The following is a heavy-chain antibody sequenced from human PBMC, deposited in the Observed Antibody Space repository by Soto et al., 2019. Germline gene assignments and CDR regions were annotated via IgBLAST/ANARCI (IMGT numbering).Heavy chain of an antibody. V-gene: IGHV1-69*12. Sequence: QVQLVQSGAEVKKPGSSVKVSCKASGGTFSSYAISWVRQAPGQGLEWMGGIIPIFGTAYYAQKFQGRVTITADESTSTAYMELSSLRSEDTAVYYCARDGPRLSVVSHFHFDYWGQGTLVTVAS. J-gene: IGHJ4*02. CDR2: IIPIFGTA. CDR1: GGTFSSYA. D-gene: IGHD3-22*01. CDR3: ARDGPRLSVVSHFHFDY.